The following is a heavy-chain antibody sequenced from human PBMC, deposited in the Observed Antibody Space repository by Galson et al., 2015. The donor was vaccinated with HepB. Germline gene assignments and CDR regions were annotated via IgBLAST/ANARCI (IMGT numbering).Heavy chain of an antibody. Sequence: SLRLSCAASGFTFSSYAMSWVRQAPGKGLEWVSSISGRGGNTYYADSVNGRFTISRDNSKKMVYLQMNSLRAEDAALYYCGKDPVRASYRPYGMDVWGQGTTVTVSS. D-gene: IGHD5-18*01. CDR2: ISGRGGNT. J-gene: IGHJ6*02. CDR3: GKDPVRASYRPYGMDV. V-gene: IGHV3-23*01. CDR1: GFTFSSYA.